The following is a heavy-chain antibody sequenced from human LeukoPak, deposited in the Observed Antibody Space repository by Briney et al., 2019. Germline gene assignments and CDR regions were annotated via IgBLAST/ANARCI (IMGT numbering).Heavy chain of an antibody. CDR3: ARESIAVAGAPFDY. J-gene: IGHJ4*02. CDR1: GFTFSSYE. Sequence: GGSLRLSCAATGFTFSSYEMNWVRQAPGKGLEWVSYISSGSTIYDADSVKGRFTISRDNAKNSLYLQMNSLRAEDTAVYYCARESIAVAGAPFDYWGQGTLVTVSS. D-gene: IGHD6-19*01. V-gene: IGHV3-48*03. CDR2: ISSGSTI.